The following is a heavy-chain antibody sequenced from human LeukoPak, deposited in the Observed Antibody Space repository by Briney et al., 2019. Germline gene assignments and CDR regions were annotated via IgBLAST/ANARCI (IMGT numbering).Heavy chain of an antibody. CDR3: ARQGMTYYYDSSGPYFQH. J-gene: IGHJ1*01. Sequence: PWETQSLTCAVYGGSFSGYYWSWLRQPPGKGLEWIGEINHSGSTNYNPSLKSRVTISVDTSKNQFSLKLSSVTAADTAVYYCARQGMTYYYDSSGPYFQHWGQGTLVTVSS. V-gene: IGHV4-34*01. D-gene: IGHD3-22*01. CDR2: INHSGST. CDR1: GGSFSGYY.